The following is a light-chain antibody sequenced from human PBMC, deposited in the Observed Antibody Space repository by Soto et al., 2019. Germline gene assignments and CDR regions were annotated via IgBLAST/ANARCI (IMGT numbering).Light chain of an antibody. V-gene: IGKV1-39*01. Sequence: DIQMTQSPSSLSASVGDRVTITCRASQSIRSYLNWYQQRQGKAPKVLIYGASTLQSGVPSRFSDIGAGTQSTLTISTLQPEDFTTCYYQQGYRISWTLAQGTKVDSK. CDR3: QQGYRISWT. J-gene: IGKJ1*01. CDR1: QSIRSY. CDR2: GAS.